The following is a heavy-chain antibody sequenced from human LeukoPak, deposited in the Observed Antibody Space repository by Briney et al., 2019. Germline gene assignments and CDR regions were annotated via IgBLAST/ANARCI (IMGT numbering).Heavy chain of an antibody. J-gene: IGHJ4*02. V-gene: IGHV3-7*01. CDR1: GFTFSSYW. CDR2: IKQDGSEK. Sequence: GGSLRLSCAASGFTFSSYWMSWVRQAPGKGLEWVANIKQDGSEKYYVDSVKGRFTISRDNAKNSLYLQMNSLRAEDTAVYYCASPKSWIQLWFSCDYWGQGTLVTVSS. D-gene: IGHD5-18*01. CDR3: ASPKSWIQLWFSCDY.